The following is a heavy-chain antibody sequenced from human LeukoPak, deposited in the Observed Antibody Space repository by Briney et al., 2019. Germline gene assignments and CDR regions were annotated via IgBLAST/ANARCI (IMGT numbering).Heavy chain of an antibody. J-gene: IGHJ4*02. D-gene: IGHD6-13*01. CDR2: KSYDGSNK. Sequence: GGSLRLSCAASGFTFSSYAMHWVRQAPGKGLEWVAVKSYDGSNKYYADSVKGRFTISRDNSKNTLYLQMNSLRAEDTAVYYCARSNSSSWHPFDYWGQGTLVTVSS. CDR3: ARSNSSSWHPFDY. CDR1: GFTFSSYA. V-gene: IGHV3-30*04.